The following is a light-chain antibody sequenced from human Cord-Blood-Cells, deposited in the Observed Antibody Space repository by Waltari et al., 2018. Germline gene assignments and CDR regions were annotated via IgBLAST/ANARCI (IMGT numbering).Light chain of an antibody. CDR3: CSYAGSSTFVV. CDR1: SSDVGSYNL. Sequence: QSALTQPASASGSPGQSITISCTGTSSDVGSYNLVSWYQQHPGKAPKLMIYEGSKRPSGVSNRFSGSKSGNTASLTISGLQAEDEADYYCCSYAGSSTFVVVGGGTKLTVL. V-gene: IGLV2-23*03. J-gene: IGLJ2*01. CDR2: EGS.